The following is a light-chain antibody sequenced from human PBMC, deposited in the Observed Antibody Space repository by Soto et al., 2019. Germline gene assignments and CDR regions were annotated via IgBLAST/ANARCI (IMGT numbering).Light chain of an antibody. CDR3: QQYNSFWT. CDR1: QSISSW. Sequence: DLEMSQIPYTLSAAVGGRSVILGRGSQSISSWLAWYQQKPGKAPKLLIYDASSLESGVQSRFSGMGSGTEFTLTMSSLQPGDFASNYGQQYNSFWTFGHGTKVDIK. V-gene: IGKV1-5*02. CDR2: DAS. J-gene: IGKJ1*01.